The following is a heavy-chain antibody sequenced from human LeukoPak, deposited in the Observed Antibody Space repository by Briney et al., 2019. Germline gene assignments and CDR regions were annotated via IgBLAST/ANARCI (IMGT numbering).Heavy chain of an antibody. D-gene: IGHD1-1*01. CDR2: ISSDGSST. Sequence: GGSLRLSCAASGFTFSSYWMHWVRQAPGKGLVWVSRISSDGSSTSYADSVKGRFTIFRDNAKNTLYLQMNSLRAEDTAVYYCARVGTACFDLWGRGTLVTVSS. CDR3: ARVGTACFDL. J-gene: IGHJ2*01. CDR1: GFTFSSYW. V-gene: IGHV3-74*01.